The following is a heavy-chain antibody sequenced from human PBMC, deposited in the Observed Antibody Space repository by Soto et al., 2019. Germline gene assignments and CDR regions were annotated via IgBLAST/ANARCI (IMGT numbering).Heavy chain of an antibody. Sequence: GASVKVSCKASGYTFTSYGISWVRQAPGQGLEWMGWISAYNGNTNYAQKLQGRVTMTTDTSTSTAYMELRSLRSDDTAVYYCARAGTAMVSGLVAYWGQGTLITVSS. CDR1: GYTFTSYG. J-gene: IGHJ4*02. CDR3: ARAGTAMVSGLVAY. V-gene: IGHV1-18*01. CDR2: ISAYNGNT. D-gene: IGHD5-18*01.